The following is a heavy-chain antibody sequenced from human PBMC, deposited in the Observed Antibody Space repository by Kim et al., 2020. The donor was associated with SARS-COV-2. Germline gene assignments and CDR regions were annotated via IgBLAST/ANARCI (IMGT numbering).Heavy chain of an antibody. Sequence: SETLSLTCSVSGGSIRSGGNFWTWIRQHPAKGLESIGYISYSGNSHYSPSLRSRVSISLQTSENQFSLELTSVTAADTAVYYCARGQPLDYWGQGILVTVSS. D-gene: IGHD2-2*01. J-gene: IGHJ4*02. CDR1: GGSIRSGGNF. CDR2: ISYSGNS. CDR3: ARGQPLDY. V-gene: IGHV4-31*03.